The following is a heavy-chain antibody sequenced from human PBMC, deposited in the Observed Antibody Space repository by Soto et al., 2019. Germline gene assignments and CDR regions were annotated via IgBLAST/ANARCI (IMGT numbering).Heavy chain of an antibody. CDR3: ARGLNYYDSSGLYFDL. J-gene: IGHJ2*01. CDR2: IWYDGTNK. CDR1: GFTFSTYA. V-gene: IGHV3-33*01. Sequence: QVQLVESGGGVVQPGTSLRLSCAASGFTFSTYAMHWVRQAPGKGLEWVSIIWYDGTNKYYADSVKGRFTISRDNSKNTLYLQMSSLRAEDTAVYYCARGLNYYDSSGLYFDLWGRGTLVTVSS. D-gene: IGHD3-22*01.